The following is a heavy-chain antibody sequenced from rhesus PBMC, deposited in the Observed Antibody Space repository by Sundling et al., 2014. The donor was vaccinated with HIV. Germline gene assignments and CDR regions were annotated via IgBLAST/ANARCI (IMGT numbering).Heavy chain of an antibody. V-gene: IGHV4-65*01. CDR1: GGSISSSNW. J-gene: IGHJ6*01. CDR2: INGNSGST. Sequence: QVQLQESGPGLVKPSETLSLTCGVSGGSISSSNWWSWIRQSPGKGLEWIGEINGNSGSTKYNPSLKSRVTITTDTSKNQFSLRLTSVTAADTAVYYCARLYTWNSIPYALDSWGQGVVVTVSS. CDR3: ARLYTWNSIPYALDS. D-gene: IGHD1-1-1*01.